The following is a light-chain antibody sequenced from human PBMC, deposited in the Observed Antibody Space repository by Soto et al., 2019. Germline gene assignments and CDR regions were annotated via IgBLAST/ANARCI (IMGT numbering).Light chain of an antibody. CDR2: RAS. V-gene: IGKV1-12*01. J-gene: IGKJ4*01. CDR1: QGITSW. Sequence: DIQMTQSPSSVSASVGDRVTITCRASQGITSWLAWYQQKPGKAPKLLIYRASNLQSGVPSRFSGSGSGTDFTLTISGLQPADFATYYCQQTTTFPLTFGGGNKGEIK. CDR3: QQTTTFPLT.